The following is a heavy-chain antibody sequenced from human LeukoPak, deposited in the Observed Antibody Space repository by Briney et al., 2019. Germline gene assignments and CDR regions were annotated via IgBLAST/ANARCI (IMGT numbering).Heavy chain of an antibody. J-gene: IGHJ4*02. D-gene: IGHD2-21*01. Sequence: AGGSLRLSCAASGFTFSSYTMNWVRQAPGKGLEWVSSISSSSSYICYADSVKGRFTISRDNAKNSLYLQMDSLRAEDTAVYYCARDLGELGFDYWGRGTLVTVSP. V-gene: IGHV3-21*01. CDR1: GFTFSSYT. CDR3: ARDLGELGFDY. CDR2: ISSSSSYI.